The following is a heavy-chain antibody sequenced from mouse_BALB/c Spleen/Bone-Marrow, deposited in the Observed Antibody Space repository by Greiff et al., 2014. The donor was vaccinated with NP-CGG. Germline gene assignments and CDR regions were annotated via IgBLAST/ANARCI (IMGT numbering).Heavy chain of an antibody. Sequence: QVQLKESGAEVVRPGTSVKVSCKASGYAFTNYLIEWIKQRPGQGLEWIGLINPGSGGTNYNEKFKGKATLTADKSSSTAYMQLSSLTSDDSAVYLCARVLGRPFCGQGTLVTVSA. J-gene: IGHJ3*01. D-gene: IGHD4-1*01. CDR3: ARVLGRPF. CDR1: GYAFTNYL. CDR2: INPGSGGT. V-gene: IGHV1-54*01.